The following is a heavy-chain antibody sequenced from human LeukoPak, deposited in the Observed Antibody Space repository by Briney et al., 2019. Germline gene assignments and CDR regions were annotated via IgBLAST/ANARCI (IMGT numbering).Heavy chain of an antibody. CDR1: GGSISGYY. J-gene: IGHJ3*02. D-gene: IGHD3-22*01. CDR2: MYYSGST. V-gene: IGHV4-59*08. CDR3: ARHFTYYYDSSGYPRDAFDI. Sequence: SETLSLTCTVSGGSISGYYWSWIRQSPVKGLGWIGYMYYSGSTNYNPSLKSRVTMSVDMSKNQFSLKLSSVTAADTALYYCARHFTYYYDSSGYPRDAFDIWGQGTMVTVSS.